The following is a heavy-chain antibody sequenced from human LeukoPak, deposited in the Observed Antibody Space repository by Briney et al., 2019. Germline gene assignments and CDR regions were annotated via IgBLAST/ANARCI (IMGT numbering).Heavy chain of an antibody. J-gene: IGHJ3*02. Sequence: PSETLSLTCTVSGGSISSYYWSWIRQPPGKGREWIGYIYYSGSTNYNPSLKSRVTISVDTSKNQFSLKLSSVTAADTAVYYCATRRDGYNPPDAFDIWGQGTMVTVSP. CDR1: GGSISSYY. CDR2: IYYSGST. V-gene: IGHV4-59*01. CDR3: ATRRDGYNPPDAFDI. D-gene: IGHD5-24*01.